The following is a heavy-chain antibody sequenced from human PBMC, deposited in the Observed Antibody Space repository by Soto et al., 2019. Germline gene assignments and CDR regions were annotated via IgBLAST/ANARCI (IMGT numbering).Heavy chain of an antibody. D-gene: IGHD2-15*01. Sequence: PGGSLRLSCAASGFTVSSNYMSWVRQAPGKGLEWVAVISYDGSNKYYADSVKGRFTISRDNSKNTLYLQMNSLRAEDTAVYYCARDFAKDIVVVVAATPAVDYWGQGTLVTVSS. CDR1: GFTVSSNY. CDR3: ARDFAKDIVVVVAATPAVDY. V-gene: IGHV3-30-3*01. J-gene: IGHJ4*02. CDR2: ISYDGSNK.